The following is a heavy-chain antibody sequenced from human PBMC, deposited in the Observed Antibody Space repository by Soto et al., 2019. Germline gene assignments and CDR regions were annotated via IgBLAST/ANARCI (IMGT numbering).Heavy chain of an antibody. CDR3: ARQDYDFWSGYYGQQNWFDP. Sequence: GESLKISFKGSGYSFTSYWIGWVRQMPGKGLEWMGIIYPGDSDTRYSPSFQGQVTISADKSISTAYLQWSSLKASDTAMYYCARQDYDFWSGYYGQQNWFDPWGQGTLVTVSS. D-gene: IGHD3-3*01. J-gene: IGHJ5*02. CDR2: IYPGDSDT. V-gene: IGHV5-51*01. CDR1: GYSFTSYW.